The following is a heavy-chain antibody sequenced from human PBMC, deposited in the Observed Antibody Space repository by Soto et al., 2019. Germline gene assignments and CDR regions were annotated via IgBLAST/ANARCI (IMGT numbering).Heavy chain of an antibody. J-gene: IGHJ5*02. D-gene: IGHD1-26*01. Sequence: QVQLQESGPGLVKPSQTLSLTCTVSGGSISSGGYYWSWIRQHPGKGLEWIGYVYYSGSTYYNPSRKSRFTISVDTSKNQFSLKLSSVTAADTAVYYCARVPSSSIDWPNWFDPWGQGTLVTVSS. CDR2: VYYSGST. CDR1: GGSISSGGYY. V-gene: IGHV4-31*03. CDR3: ARVPSSSIDWPNWFDP.